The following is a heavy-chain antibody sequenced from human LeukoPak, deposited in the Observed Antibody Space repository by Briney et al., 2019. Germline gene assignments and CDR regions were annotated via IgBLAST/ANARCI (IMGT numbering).Heavy chain of an antibody. J-gene: IGHJ4*02. CDR1: GYTFTGYY. CDR3: ARDYVSEYCSGGSCYSGDY. V-gene: IGHV1-2*02. Sequence: ASVKVSCKASGYTFTGYYMHWVRQAPGQGLEWMGWINPNSGGTNYAQKFQGRVTMTRDTSISTAYMELSRLRSDDTAVYYCARDYVSEYCSGGSCYSGDYWGQGTLVTVSS. D-gene: IGHD2-15*01. CDR2: INPNSGGT.